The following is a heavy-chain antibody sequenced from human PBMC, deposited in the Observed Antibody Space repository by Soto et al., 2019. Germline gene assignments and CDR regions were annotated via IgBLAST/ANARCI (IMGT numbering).Heavy chain of an antibody. CDR3: ARESEDLTSNFDY. CDR1: GFTLTRNS. Sequence: EVQLVESGGGLVNPGGSLRPSCAASGFTLTRNSLNWVRQAPGRGLEGVSSISSTPNYLYYGDSMKGRFTISRGNAKNSRYLEMNSLRAEDTAVYYCARESEDLTSNFDYWGQGTLVTVSS. CDR2: ISSTPNYL. J-gene: IGHJ4*02. V-gene: IGHV3-21*06.